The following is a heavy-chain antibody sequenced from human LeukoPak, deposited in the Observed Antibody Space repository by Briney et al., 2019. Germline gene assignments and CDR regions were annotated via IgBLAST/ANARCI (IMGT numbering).Heavy chain of an antibody. CDR1: GFTFSSYS. Sequence: AGGSLRLSCAASGFTFSSYSMNWVRQAPGKGLEWVSYISSSSSTIYYADSVKGRFTISRDNAKNSLYLQMNSLRAEDTAVYYCARPNPFETSGYYLNYWGQGTLVTVSS. D-gene: IGHD3-22*01. CDR2: ISSSSSTI. V-gene: IGHV3-48*01. CDR3: ARPNPFETSGYYLNY. J-gene: IGHJ4*02.